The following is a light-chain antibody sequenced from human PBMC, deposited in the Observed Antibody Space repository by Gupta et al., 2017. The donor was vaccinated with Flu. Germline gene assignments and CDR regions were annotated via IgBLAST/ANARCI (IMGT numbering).Light chain of an antibody. J-gene: IGKJ2*01. CDR1: EDIRDY. CDR3: QHQDDLHRFT. V-gene: IGKV1-33*01. Sequence: SSLSVSVGDRVTITCQASEDIRDYLYWYKQKPGRAPKVLIYAASNWETGVPSRFSGSGYGKDFTFTISSRQPEDIASYYCQHQDDLHRFTFGQGTMLDIK. CDR2: AAS.